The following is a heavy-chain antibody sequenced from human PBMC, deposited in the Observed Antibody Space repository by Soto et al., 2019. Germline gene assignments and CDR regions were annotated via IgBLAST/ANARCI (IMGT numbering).Heavy chain of an antibody. D-gene: IGHD2-2*01. CDR1: GFTFSSYA. CDR2: VSGSGDST. V-gene: IGHV3-23*01. Sequence: PGGSLRLSCAASGFTFSSYAMNWVRQAPGKGLKWVSTVSGSGDSTYYADSVKGRFTISRDNSNNTLYLQMNSLRAEDTAVYYCAKDSCGGSCFIWYFDLWGRGTLVTVSS. CDR3: AKDSCGGSCFIWYFDL. J-gene: IGHJ2*01.